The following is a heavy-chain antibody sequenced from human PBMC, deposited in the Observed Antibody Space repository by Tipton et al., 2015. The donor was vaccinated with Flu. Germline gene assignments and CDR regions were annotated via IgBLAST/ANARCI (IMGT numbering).Heavy chain of an antibody. D-gene: IGHD5-18*01. CDR1: GGTFSSYA. Sequence: QLVQSGAEVKKPGSSVKVSCKASGGTFSSYAISWVRQAPGQGLEWMGGIIPIFGTANYAQKFQGRVTITADESTSTAYMELSSLRSEDTAVYYCASRDTAMDYHYYYYYMDVWAKGPTVTVSS. CDR2: IIPIFGTA. CDR3: ASRDTAMDYHYYYYYMDV. V-gene: IGHV1-69*01. J-gene: IGHJ6*03.